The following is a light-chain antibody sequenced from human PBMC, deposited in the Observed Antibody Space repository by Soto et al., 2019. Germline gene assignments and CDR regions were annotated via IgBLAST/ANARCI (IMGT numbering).Light chain of an antibody. CDR2: GAS. V-gene: IGKV3-15*01. CDR1: QSVSTK. CDR3: QQYKNWPHFT. J-gene: IGKJ3*01. Sequence: EIVMTQSPATLSVSPVERATLSCRASQSVSTKLAWYRQKPGQAPRLLIYGASTRATGIPARFSGSGSGTEFPLPINSLQSEDFAVYYCQQYKNWPHFTFGPGTTVDIK.